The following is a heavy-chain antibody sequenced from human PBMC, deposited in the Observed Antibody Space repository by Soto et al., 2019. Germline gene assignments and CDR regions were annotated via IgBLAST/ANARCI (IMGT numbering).Heavy chain of an antibody. CDR1: GGSISSFY. CDR3: ARDRGLYYDILTGYSADAFDI. J-gene: IGHJ3*02. CDR2: IYYSGRT. V-gene: IGHV4-59*01. D-gene: IGHD3-9*01. Sequence: SETLSLTCTVSGGSISSFYWSWIRQPPGKGLEWIGYIYYSGRTNYNPSLKSRVTISVDTSKNQFSLKLSSVTAADTAVYYCARDRGLYYDILTGYSADAFDIWGQGTMVTVSS.